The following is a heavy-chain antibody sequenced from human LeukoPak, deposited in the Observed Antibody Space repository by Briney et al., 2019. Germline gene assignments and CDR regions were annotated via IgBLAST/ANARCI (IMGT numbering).Heavy chain of an antibody. CDR1: GASITSYH. D-gene: IGHD3-22*01. V-gene: IGHV4-4*07. CDR2: IYITGST. CDR3: AKESYYYDSSGYSYYFDY. J-gene: IGHJ4*02. Sequence: SETLSLTCTVSGASITSYHWSWIRQSAGKGLEWIGRIYITGSTNYNPSLKSRVTMSIDTSKNQFSLRVSSVTAADTAVYYCAKESYYYDSSGYSYYFDYWGQGTLVTVSS.